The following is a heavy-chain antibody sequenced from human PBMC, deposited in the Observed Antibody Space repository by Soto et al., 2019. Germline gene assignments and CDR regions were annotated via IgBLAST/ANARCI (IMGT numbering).Heavy chain of an antibody. D-gene: IGHD3-3*01. Sequence: GGSLRLSCAASGFTFSSYAMSWVRQAPGKGLEWVSAISGSGGSTYYAGSVKGRFTISRDNSKNALYLQMNSLRAEDTAVYYCAKVHLYDFWSGYYPSFDYWGQGTLVTVSS. CDR1: GFTFSSYA. J-gene: IGHJ4*02. CDR2: ISGSGGST. CDR3: AKVHLYDFWSGYYPSFDY. V-gene: IGHV3-23*01.